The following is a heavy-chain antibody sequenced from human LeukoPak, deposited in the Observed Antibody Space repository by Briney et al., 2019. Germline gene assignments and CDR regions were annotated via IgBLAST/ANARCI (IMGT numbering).Heavy chain of an antibody. V-gene: IGHV1-69*05. CDR1: GGTFSSYA. D-gene: IGHD3-3*01. CDR2: IIPIFGTA. J-gene: IGHJ6*03. Sequence: ASVKVSCKASGGTFSSYAISWVRQAPGQGLEWMGGIIPIFGTANYAQKFQGRVTITTDESTSTAYMELSSLRSEDTAVYYCARWGLWSGYYTVRDYYYYYMDVWGKGTTVTVSS. CDR3: ARWGLWSGYYTVRDYYYYYMDV.